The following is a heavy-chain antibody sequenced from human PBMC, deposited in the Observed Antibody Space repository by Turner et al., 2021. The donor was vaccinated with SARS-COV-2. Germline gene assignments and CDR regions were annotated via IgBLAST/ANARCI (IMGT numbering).Heavy chain of an antibody. V-gene: IGHV4-59*08. CDR3: ARHQGSASGYDHGMNV. J-gene: IGHJ6*02. CDR2: FYKIGTI. CDR1: GDSISSKS. D-gene: IGHD1-26*01. Sequence: QVQLQESGPGLVRPSEKLSLTCTVSGDSISSKSWSWIRQSPGRGLEWIGYFYKIGTIDYNPTLRSLVTISVDTSKNQLSLNLISVTAAETAVYYCARHQGSASGYDHGMNVWGQGTAVIVSS.